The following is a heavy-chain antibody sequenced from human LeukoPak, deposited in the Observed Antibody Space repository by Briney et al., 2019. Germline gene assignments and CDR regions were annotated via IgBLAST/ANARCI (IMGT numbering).Heavy chain of an antibody. J-gene: IGHJ6*03. Sequence: ASVKVSCKASGGTFSSYAISWVRQAPGQGLEWMGGIIPIFGTANYAQKFQGRVTITTDESTSTAYMELSSLRSEDTAVYYCARSYNWEYYYYYYMDVWGKGTTVTVSS. CDR3: ARSYNWEYYYYYYMDV. CDR2: IIPIFGTA. CDR1: GGTFSSYA. V-gene: IGHV1-69*05. D-gene: IGHD1-1*01.